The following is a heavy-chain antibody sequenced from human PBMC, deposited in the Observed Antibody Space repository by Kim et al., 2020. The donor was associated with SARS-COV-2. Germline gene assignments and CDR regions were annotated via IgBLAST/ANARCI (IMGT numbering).Heavy chain of an antibody. CDR3: AKGERLLWFGELLCCMDV. D-gene: IGHD3-10*01. J-gene: IGHJ6*02. V-gene: IGHV3-23*01. CDR1: GFTFSSYA. Sequence: GGSLRLSCAASGFTFSSYAMSWVRQAPGKGLEWVSAISGSGGSTYYADSVKGRFTISRDNSKNTLYLQMNSLRAEDTAVYYCAKGERLLWFGELLCCMDVWGQGTTVTVSS. CDR2: ISGSGGST.